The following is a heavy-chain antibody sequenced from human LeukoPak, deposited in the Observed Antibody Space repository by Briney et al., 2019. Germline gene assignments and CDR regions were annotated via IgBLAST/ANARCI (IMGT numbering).Heavy chain of an antibody. Sequence: GGSLRLSCAASGFTFSDYALGWVRQAPGRGLEWVATLSGSGAGTYYSDSVQGRFTISRDNSKRTLFLQMNSLRAEDTAVYYCAKTGERDYWGRGTLVTVSS. CDR3: AKTGERDY. V-gene: IGHV3-23*01. D-gene: IGHD7-27*01. CDR2: LSGSGAGT. CDR1: GFTFSDYA. J-gene: IGHJ4*02.